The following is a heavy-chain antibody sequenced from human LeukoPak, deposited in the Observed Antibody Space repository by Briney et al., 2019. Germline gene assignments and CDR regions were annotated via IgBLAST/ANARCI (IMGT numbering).Heavy chain of an antibody. V-gene: IGHV3-23*01. CDR1: GFTFNNYA. D-gene: IGHD1-7*01. Sequence: GGALRLSCAASGFTFNNYAMAWVRQPPRKGLEWVSSIGGGGTDTHYGDSVKGRFTISRDNSKNTLYLQMNSLRAEDKDVYYCAKGNSLDQRTYDDWGQGTLVTVSS. CDR3: AKGNSLDQRTYDD. J-gene: IGHJ4*02. CDR2: IGGGGTDT.